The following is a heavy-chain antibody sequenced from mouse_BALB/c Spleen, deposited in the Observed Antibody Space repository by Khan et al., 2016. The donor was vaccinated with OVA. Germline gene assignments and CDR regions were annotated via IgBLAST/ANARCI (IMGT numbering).Heavy chain of an antibody. Sequence: VQLQESGTELARPGASVKLSCKASGYTFTDYYITWVKQRSRQGLEWIGEIYPGSGNTNYNENFKVKASLTADKSSNTAYMELTSLTTEDSAVYFCARVDTTSLDCWGQGTTLTVAS. CDR1: GYTFTDYY. J-gene: IGHJ2*01. V-gene: IGHV1-77*01. D-gene: IGHD2-3*01. CDR2: IYPGSGNT. CDR3: ARVDTTSLDC.